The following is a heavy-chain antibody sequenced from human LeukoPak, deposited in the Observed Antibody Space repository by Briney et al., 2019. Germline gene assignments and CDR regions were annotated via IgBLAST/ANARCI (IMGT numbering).Heavy chain of an antibody. Sequence: KPGGSLRLSCAASGFTFSSYAMNWVRQAPGKGLEWVSAISGNSNEIYYAASVKGRFTISRDNTKSSLYLQMNSLRAEDMAVYYCARGYCGGDCYGDWGQGTLVTVSP. D-gene: IGHD2-21*02. CDR3: ARGYCGGDCYGD. V-gene: IGHV3-21*01. CDR1: GFTFSSYA. J-gene: IGHJ1*01. CDR2: ISGNSNEI.